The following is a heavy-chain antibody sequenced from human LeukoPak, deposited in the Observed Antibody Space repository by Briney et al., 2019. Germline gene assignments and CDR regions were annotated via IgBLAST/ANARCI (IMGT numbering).Heavy chain of an antibody. J-gene: IGHJ4*02. V-gene: IGHV3-23*01. CDR3: AKTNSYYDY. CDR2: ISGGGDTT. CDR1: GFTFSNFG. D-gene: IGHD3-10*01. Sequence: GGSLRLSCAASGFTFSNFGMSWVRQAPGRGLEWVSGISGGGDTTYYAESVKGRFTISRDNSKNTLFLQMNSLSAEDTAVYYCAKTNSYYDYWGQGTLVAVSS.